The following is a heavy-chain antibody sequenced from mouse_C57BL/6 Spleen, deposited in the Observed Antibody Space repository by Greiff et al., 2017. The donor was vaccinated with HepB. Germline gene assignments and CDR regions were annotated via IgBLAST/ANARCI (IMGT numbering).Heavy chain of an antibody. D-gene: IGHD2-4*01. V-gene: IGHV2-6-1*01. CDR3: ARHSYYDYGAAMDY. CDR1: GFSLTSYG. J-gene: IGHJ4*01. Sequence: QVQLQQSGPGLVAPSQSLSITCTVSGFSLTSYGVHWVRQPPGKGLEWLVVIWSDGSTTYNSALKSRLSISKDNSKSQVFLKMNSLQTDDTAMYYCARHSYYDYGAAMDYWGQGTSVTVSS. CDR2: IWSDGST.